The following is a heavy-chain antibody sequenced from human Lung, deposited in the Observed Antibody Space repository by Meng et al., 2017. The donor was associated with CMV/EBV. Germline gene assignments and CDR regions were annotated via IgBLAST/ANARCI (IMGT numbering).Heavy chain of an antibody. J-gene: IGHJ3*02. CDR2: ISGSGGST. Sequence: ESXKISXAASGFTFSSYAMSWVRQAPGKGLEWVSAISGSGGSTYYADSVKGRFTISRDNSKNTLYLQMNSLRAEDTAVYYCAKGHWGCSSTSCYLDAFDIWGQRSMVTVSS. CDR1: GFTFSSYA. V-gene: IGHV3-23*01. CDR3: AKGHWGCSSTSCYLDAFDI. D-gene: IGHD2-2*01.